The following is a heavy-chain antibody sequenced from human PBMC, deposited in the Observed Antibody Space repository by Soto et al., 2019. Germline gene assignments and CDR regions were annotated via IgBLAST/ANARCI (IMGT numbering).Heavy chain of an antibody. CDR1: GGSISSYY. Sequence: SETLSLTCTVSGGSISSYYWSWIRQPPGKGLEWIGYIYYSGTTNYNPSLKSRVTISVDTSKNQFSLKLSSVTAADTAVYYCARHGMDYYDSSGYYYSPYYFDYWGQGTLVTVSS. V-gene: IGHV4-59*08. J-gene: IGHJ4*02. D-gene: IGHD3-22*01. CDR3: ARHGMDYYDSSGYYYSPYYFDY. CDR2: IYYSGTT.